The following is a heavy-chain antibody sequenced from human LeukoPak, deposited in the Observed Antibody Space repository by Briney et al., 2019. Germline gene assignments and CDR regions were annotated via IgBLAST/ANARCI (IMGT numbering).Heavy chain of an antibody. D-gene: IGHD3-10*01. CDR2: IYYSRST. CDR3: ARGGYYGSGNDFRFDP. CDR1: GGSISSSSYY. Sequence: SETLSLTCTVSGGSISSSSYYWGWIRQPPGKGPEWIGSIYYSRSTYYNPSLKSRVTISVDTSKNQFSLKLQSVTAADTAVYYCARGGYYGSGNDFRFDPWGQGTLVTVSS. J-gene: IGHJ5*02. V-gene: IGHV4-39*07.